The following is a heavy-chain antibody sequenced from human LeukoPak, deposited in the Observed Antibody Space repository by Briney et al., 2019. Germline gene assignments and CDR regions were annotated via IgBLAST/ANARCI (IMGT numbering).Heavy chain of an antibody. J-gene: IGHJ5*02. CDR1: GGSITTSNYY. CDR2: IYYSGST. Sequence: PSETLSLTCTVSGGSITTSNYYWSWIRQHPGKGLEWIGYIYYSGSTDYNPSPKSRLTISADTSKSQFSLRLTSVTSADTAIYYCARGRKYCSGGGCYANWFDPWGQGTLVTVSS. CDR3: ARGRKYCSGGGCYANWFDP. V-gene: IGHV4-31*03. D-gene: IGHD2-15*01.